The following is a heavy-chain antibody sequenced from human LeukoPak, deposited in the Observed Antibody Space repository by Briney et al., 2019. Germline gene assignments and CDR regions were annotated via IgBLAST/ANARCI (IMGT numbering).Heavy chain of an antibody. CDR3: ARDDYSGTYRPFDY. J-gene: IGHJ4*02. Sequence: RASVKLSCTASGYTFTGYFLHWVRQAPGQGLEWMGWINPNSGGTTYAQNFQDRVTMTRDTSINAAYMELSRLTSGDTAVYYCARDDYSGTYRPFDYWGQGTLVSVSS. V-gene: IGHV1-2*02. CDR2: INPNSGGT. CDR1: GYTFTGYF. D-gene: IGHD1-26*01.